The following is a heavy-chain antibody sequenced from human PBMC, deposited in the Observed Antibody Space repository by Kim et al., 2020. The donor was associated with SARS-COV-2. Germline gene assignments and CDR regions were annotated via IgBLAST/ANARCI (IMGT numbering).Heavy chain of an antibody. CDR1: GFTFDDYA. CDR2: ISWNSGSI. J-gene: IGHJ2*01. V-gene: IGHV3-9*01. D-gene: IGHD6-13*01. Sequence: GGSLRLSCAASGFTFDDYAMHWVRQAPGKGLEWVSGISWNSGSIGYADSVKGRFTISRDNAKNSLYLQMNSLRAEDTALYYCAKGIGQQLWSNWYFDLWGRGTLVTVSS. CDR3: AKGIGQQLWSNWYFDL.